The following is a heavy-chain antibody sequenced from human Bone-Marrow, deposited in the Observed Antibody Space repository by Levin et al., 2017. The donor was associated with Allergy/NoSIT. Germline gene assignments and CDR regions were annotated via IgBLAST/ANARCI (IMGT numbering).Heavy chain of an antibody. CDR3: AKGDCSSTTCGPQPTWTWFDP. CDR1: GFTFSSYA. J-gene: IGHJ5*02. D-gene: IGHD2-2*01. Sequence: GGSLRLSCAASGFTFSSYAMNWVRQAPGKGLEWVSGISGSGGTAFYADSVKGRFTISRDNSKNTLYLQMNSLRAEDTAVFYCAKGDCSSTTCGPQPTWTWFDPWGQGTLVTVSS. V-gene: IGHV3-23*01. CDR2: ISGSGGTA.